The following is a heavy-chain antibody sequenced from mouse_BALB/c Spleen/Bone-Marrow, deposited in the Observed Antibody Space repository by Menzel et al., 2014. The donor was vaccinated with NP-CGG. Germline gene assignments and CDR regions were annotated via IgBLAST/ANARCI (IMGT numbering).Heavy chain of an antibody. CDR2: ISSGGSYT. CDR3: AREGLRRRAAMDY. J-gene: IGHJ4*01. V-gene: IGHV5-9-4*01. D-gene: IGHD2-4*01. CDR1: GFTFSSYA. Sequence: EVQLQQSGGGLVKPGGSLKLSCAASGFTFSSYAMSWVRQSPEKRLEWVAEISSGGSYTYHPDTVTGRFTISRDNAKNTLYLEMSSLRSEDTAMYYCAREGLRRRAAMDYWGQGTSVTVPS.